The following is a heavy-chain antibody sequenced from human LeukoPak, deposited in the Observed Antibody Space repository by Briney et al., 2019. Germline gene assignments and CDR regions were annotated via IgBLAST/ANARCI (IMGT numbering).Heavy chain of an antibody. Sequence: GGSLRLSCAASGFTFSSYWMHWVRQAPGKGLVWVSRINSDGSSTSYADSVKGRFTISRDNAKNTLHLQMNSLRAEDTAVYYCARGGYYDSSGTYYYYGMDVWGQGTTVTVSS. CDR3: ARGGYYDSSGTYYYYGMDV. J-gene: IGHJ6*02. D-gene: IGHD3-22*01. CDR2: INSDGSST. CDR1: GFTFSSYW. V-gene: IGHV3-74*01.